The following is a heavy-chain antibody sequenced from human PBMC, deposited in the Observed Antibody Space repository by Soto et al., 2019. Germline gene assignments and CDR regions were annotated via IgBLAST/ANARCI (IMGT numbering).Heavy chain of an antibody. V-gene: IGHV4-30-4*01. CDR3: ARDPYYYDSSGYYWYYYGMDV. CDR1: GGSISSGDYY. J-gene: IGHJ6*02. D-gene: IGHD3-22*01. CDR2: IYYSGST. Sequence: LSLTCTVSGGSISSGDYYWSWIRQPPGKGLERIGYIYYSGSTYYNPSLKSRVTISVDTSKNQFSLKLSSVTAADTAVYYCARDPYYYDSSGYYWYYYGMDVWGQGTTVTVSS.